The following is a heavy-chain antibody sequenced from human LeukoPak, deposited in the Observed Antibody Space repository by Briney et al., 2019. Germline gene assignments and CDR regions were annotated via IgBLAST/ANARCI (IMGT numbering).Heavy chain of an antibody. CDR1: GYTFATYG. CDR3: ARRSGYCSSTSCSPGDY. J-gene: IGHJ4*02. Sequence: ASVKVSCKASGYTFATYGISWVRQAPGQGLEWMGWISAYNGNTSYAQKLQGRVTMTTDTSTSTAYMELRSLRSDDTAMYYCARRSGYCSSTSCSPGDYWGQGTLVTVSS. CDR2: ISAYNGNT. V-gene: IGHV1-18*01. D-gene: IGHD2-2*01.